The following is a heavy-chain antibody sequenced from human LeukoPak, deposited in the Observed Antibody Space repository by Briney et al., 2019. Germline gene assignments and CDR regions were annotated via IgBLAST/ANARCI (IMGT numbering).Heavy chain of an antibody. CDR1: GGTFSSYA. CDR2: IIPIFGTA. D-gene: IGHD5-18*01. J-gene: IGHJ6*03. V-gene: IGHV1-69*05. CDR3: LSPQPLTHLAMAQAGRHGVYYYYQDG. Sequence: ASVKVSCKASGGTFSSYAISWVRQAPAQGLEGMGGIIPIFGTANYAQKFQGRVTITTDKSTSTAYMELSSQRSEDTAVYYCLSPQPLTHLAMAQAGRHGVYYYYQDGLGKGTTVNGS.